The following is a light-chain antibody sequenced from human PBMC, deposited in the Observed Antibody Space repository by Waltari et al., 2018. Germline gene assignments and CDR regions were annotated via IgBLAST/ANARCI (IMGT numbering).Light chain of an antibody. Sequence: EIVMTQSPATLSASPGERATLSCRATQSVSNKIARYQQKPGQAPRLLIYGASTTATGVPARFSGSGSGTEFTLTISSLQSEDFAVYYCQQYNNWPPWTFGQGTKVEIK. V-gene: IGKV3-15*01. CDR3: QQYNNWPPWT. CDR1: QSVSNK. J-gene: IGKJ1*01. CDR2: GAS.